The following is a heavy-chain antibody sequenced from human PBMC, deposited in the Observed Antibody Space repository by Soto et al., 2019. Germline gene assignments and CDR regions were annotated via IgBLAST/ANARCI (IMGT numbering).Heavy chain of an antibody. V-gene: IGHV4-34*01. D-gene: IGHD3-22*01. Sequence: QVQLQQWGAGLLKPSETLSLTCAVYGGPFSDFHWTWIRQPPGKGLEWIGEINHGGATNYNPSLKCRGTISVDTVMKQFPQNLMSVTSAAKAVYFWARGWQDITMILGVFAGASYFLDSWGQGTLVTVSS. J-gene: IGHJ4*02. CDR2: INHGGAT. CDR3: ARGWQDITMILGVFAGASYFLDS. CDR1: GGPFSDFH.